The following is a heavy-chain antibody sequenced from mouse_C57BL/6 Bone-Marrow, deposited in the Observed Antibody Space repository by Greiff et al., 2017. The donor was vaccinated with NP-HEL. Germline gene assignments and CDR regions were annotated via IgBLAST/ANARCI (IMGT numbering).Heavy chain of an antibody. Sequence: VQLQQPGAELVKPGASVKLSCKASGYTFTSYWMHWVKQRPGQGLEWIGMIHPNSGSTNYNEKFKSKATLTVDKSSSTAYMQLSSLTSEDSAVYFCAYYYSSSPQYFDVWGTGTTVTVSS. CDR2: IHPNSGST. CDR1: GYTFTSYW. J-gene: IGHJ1*03. D-gene: IGHD1-1*01. CDR3: AYYYSSSPQYFDV. V-gene: IGHV1-64*01.